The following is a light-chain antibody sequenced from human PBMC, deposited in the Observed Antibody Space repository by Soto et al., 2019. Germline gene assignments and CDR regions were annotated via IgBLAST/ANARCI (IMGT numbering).Light chain of an antibody. J-gene: IGKJ2*01. Sequence: DIVMTQSPDSLAVSLGERATINCKSIQSVIYMSNNENYLAWHQQKPGQPPKLLIYWASTRKPGVPDRFSGSGSGSDFTLTISSLQAEDVAVYYCQPYYNTPPYTFGPGTKLEI. CDR1: QSVIYMSNNENY. CDR3: QPYYNTPPYT. CDR2: WAS. V-gene: IGKV4-1*01.